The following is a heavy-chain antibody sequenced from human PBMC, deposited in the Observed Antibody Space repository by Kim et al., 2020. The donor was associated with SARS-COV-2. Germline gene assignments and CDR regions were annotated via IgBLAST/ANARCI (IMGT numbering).Heavy chain of an antibody. CDR2: ISYDGSNK. J-gene: IGHJ6*02. V-gene: IGHV3-30*18. CDR3: AKELPPGYSSGWAYYYYGMDV. CDR1: GFTFSSYG. Sequence: GGSLRLSCAASGFTFSSYGMHWVRQAPGKGLEWVAVISYDGSNKNYADSVKGRFTISRDNSKNTLYLQMNSRRAEDTAVYYCAKELPPGYSSGWAYYYYGMDVWGQGTTFTVSS. D-gene: IGHD6-19*01.